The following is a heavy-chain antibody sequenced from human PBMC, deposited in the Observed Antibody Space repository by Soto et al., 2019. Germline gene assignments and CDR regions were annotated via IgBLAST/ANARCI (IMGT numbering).Heavy chain of an antibody. CDR1: GFTFSGSA. Sequence: EVQLVESGGGLVQPGGSLKLSCAASGFTFSGSAMHWVRQASGKGLEWVGRIRSKANSYATAYAASVKGRFTISRDDSKNTAYLQMHSLKTEDTAVYYCTRHGTLAAAGTWYYGMDVWGQGTTVTVSS. D-gene: IGHD6-13*01. CDR3: TRHGTLAAAGTWYYGMDV. J-gene: IGHJ6*02. V-gene: IGHV3-73*01. CDR2: IRSKANSYAT.